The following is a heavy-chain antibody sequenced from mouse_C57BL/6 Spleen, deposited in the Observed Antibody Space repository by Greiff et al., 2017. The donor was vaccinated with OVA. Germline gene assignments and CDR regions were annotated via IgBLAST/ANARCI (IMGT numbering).Heavy chain of an antibody. CDR2: IDPEDGET. V-gene: IGHV14-2*01. Sequence: EVMLVESGAELVKPGASVKLSCTASGFNIKDYYMHWVKQRTEQGLEWIGRIDPEDGETKYAPKFQGKATITADTSSNTAYLQLSSLTSEDTAVYYCARWFITTEGAMDYWGQGTSVTVSS. CDR1: GFNIKDYY. D-gene: IGHD1-1*01. CDR3: ARWFITTEGAMDY. J-gene: IGHJ4*01.